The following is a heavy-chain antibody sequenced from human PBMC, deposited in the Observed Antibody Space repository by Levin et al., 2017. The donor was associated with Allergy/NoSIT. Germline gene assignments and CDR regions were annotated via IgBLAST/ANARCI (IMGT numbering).Heavy chain of an antibody. V-gene: IGHV3-53*01. D-gene: IGHD6-13*01. J-gene: IGHJ6*02. CDR1: GFTISSNY. Sequence: GESLKISCAASGFTISSNYMSWVRQAPGKGLEWVSVIYSGGSTYYADSVKGRFTISRDNSKNTLYLQMNSLRAEDTAVYYCGGGYSSSWGWRYYNYGMDGWGQGTTVTVSS. CDR2: IYSGGST. CDR3: GGGYSSSWGWRYYNYGMDG.